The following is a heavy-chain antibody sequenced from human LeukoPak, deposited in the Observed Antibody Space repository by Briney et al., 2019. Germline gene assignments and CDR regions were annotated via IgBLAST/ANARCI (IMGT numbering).Heavy chain of an antibody. V-gene: IGHV4-59*12. CDR1: GGSISSYY. CDR2: IYHSGST. J-gene: IGHJ4*02. CDR3: AREAVDYFDY. D-gene: IGHD6-25*01. Sequence: SETLSLTCTVSGGSISSYYWSWIRQPPGKGLEWIGYIYHSGSTYYNPSLKSRVTISVDRSKNQFSLKLRSVTAADTAVYYCAREAVDYFDYWGQGTLVTVSS.